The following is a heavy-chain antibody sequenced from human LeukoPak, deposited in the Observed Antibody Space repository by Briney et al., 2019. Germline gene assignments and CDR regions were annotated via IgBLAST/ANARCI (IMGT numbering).Heavy chain of an antibody. V-gene: IGHV3-74*01. CDR2: INSDGSST. J-gene: IGHJ6*02. Sequence: GGSLRLSCAASGFTFSSYWMHWVRQAPGKGLVWVSRINSDGSSTNYADSVKGRFTISRDNAKNTLYLQMNSLRAEDTAVYYCARDCGGDCYYYYGMDVWGQGTTVTVSS. CDR1: GFTFSSYW. CDR3: ARDCGGDCYYYYGMDV. D-gene: IGHD2-21*02.